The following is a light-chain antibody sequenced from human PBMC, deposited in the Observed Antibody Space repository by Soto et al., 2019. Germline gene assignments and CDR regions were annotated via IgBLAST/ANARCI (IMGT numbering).Light chain of an antibody. CDR3: NSYTSSSTFV. CDR1: SSDVGGYNY. J-gene: IGLJ1*01. CDR2: GVT. V-gene: IGLV2-14*01. Sequence: QSALTQPASVSGSPGQSITISCTGTSSDVGGYNYVSWYQQHPGKAPKLMIYGVTNRPAGVSSRFSGSRSGNTASLTISGLHAEDEAEYFGNSYTSSSTFVFGTGTKLTVL.